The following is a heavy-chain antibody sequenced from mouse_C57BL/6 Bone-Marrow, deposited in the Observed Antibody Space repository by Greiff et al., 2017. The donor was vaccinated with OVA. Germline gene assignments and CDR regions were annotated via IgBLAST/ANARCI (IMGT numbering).Heavy chain of an antibody. Sequence: EVQLQQSGPELVKPGDSVKISCTASGFTFTDYYMNWVKQSHGKSLEWIGDINPDNGGTSYTQKFKGKGTLTVDKSSSTAYMELRSLTSEDSAVFYCGSAPSCCAHFDYWGQGTTLTVSS. CDR3: GSAPSCCAHFDY. D-gene: IGHD6-1*01. CDR2: INPDNGGT. CDR1: GFTFTDYY. V-gene: IGHV1-26*01. J-gene: IGHJ2*01.